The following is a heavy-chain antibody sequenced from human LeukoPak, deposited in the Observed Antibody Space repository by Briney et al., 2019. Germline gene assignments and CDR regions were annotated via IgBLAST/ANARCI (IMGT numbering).Heavy chain of an antibody. CDR3: AGRGYSGYVHKKNYFDY. Sequence: DPSETLSLTCTVSGGSISSYYWSWIRQPPGKGLEWIGYIHYSGSTNYNPSLKSRVTISVDMSKNQFSLKLSSVTAADTAVYYRAGRGYSGYVHKKNYFDYWGQGTLVTVSS. CDR1: GGSISSYY. V-gene: IGHV4-59*12. CDR2: IHYSGST. D-gene: IGHD5-12*01. J-gene: IGHJ4*02.